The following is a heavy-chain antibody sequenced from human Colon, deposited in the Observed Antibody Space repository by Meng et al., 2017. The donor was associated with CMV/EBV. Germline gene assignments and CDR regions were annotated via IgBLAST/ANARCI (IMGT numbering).Heavy chain of an antibody. CDR3: AHGRGWLTDY. CDR1: GFSLITPEVG. V-gene: IGHV2-5*02. Sequence: QITLKESGPTLVKPKQTRTLTCTFSGFSLITPEVGVHWIRQPPGKALEWLALIYWDDDNQFRPSLKNRITITKDTSKNQVVLTMTNMDPVDTATYYCAHGRGWLTDYWGQGTLVTVSS. CDR2: IYWDDDN. J-gene: IGHJ4*02. D-gene: IGHD6-19*01.